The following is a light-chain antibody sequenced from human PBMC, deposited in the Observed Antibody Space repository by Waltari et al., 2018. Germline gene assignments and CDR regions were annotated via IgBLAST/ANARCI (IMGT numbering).Light chain of an antibody. CDR1: KLGEKY. CDR3: QAWDSTTRV. V-gene: IGLV3-1*01. Sequence: SYEVTQPPSVSVSPGQTASITCSGDKLGEKYASWYQQKQGQSPVLVIYKDNKRPSGIPERFSGSSSGNTATLTISGTQSMDEADYYCQAWDSTTRVFGAGTKVTVL. CDR2: KDN. J-gene: IGLJ1*01.